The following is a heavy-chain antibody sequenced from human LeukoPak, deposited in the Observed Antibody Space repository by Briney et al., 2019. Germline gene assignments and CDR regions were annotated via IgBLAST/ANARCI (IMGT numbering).Heavy chain of an antibody. V-gene: IGHV3-23*01. CDR2: ISGGGDST. J-gene: IGHJ4*02. Sequence: GGSLRLSCAASGFTFNNYAMSWVRQAPGEGLEWVSAISGGGDSTYYADSVKGRFTISRDNAQNSLYLQMNSLRAEDTAVYYCTRGSYGDYEYWGQGTLVTVSS. D-gene: IGHD4-17*01. CDR3: TRGSYGDYEY. CDR1: GFTFNNYA.